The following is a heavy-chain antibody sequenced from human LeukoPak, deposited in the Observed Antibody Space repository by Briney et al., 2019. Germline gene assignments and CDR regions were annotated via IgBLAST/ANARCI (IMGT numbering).Heavy chain of an antibody. CDR3: VKDRYQSSGYRALDH. Sequence: GGSMSLSCAASGFTFSNYAMSWVRQAPAKGLEWVSDISRNGGSPYYADSVKGRFTISRDNSKNTLYLHVNNLRAEDTAVYYCVKDRYQSSGYRALDHWGQGTLVTVSS. J-gene: IGHJ4*02. CDR1: GFTFSNYA. V-gene: IGHV3-23*01. CDR2: ISRNGGSP. D-gene: IGHD3-22*01.